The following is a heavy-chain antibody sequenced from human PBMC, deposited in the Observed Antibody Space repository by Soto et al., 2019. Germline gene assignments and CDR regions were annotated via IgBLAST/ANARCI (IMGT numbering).Heavy chain of an antibody. CDR3: ARGGYYGSGNSPLDYYYGMDV. V-gene: IGHV4-34*01. CDR1: GGSFSGYY. Sequence: SETLSLTCAVYGGSFSGYYWSWIRQPPGKGLEWIGEINHSGSTNYNPSLKSRVTISVDTSKNQFSLKLSSVTAADTAVYYCARGGYYGSGNSPLDYYYGMDVWGQGTTVT. D-gene: IGHD3-10*01. J-gene: IGHJ6*02. CDR2: INHSGST.